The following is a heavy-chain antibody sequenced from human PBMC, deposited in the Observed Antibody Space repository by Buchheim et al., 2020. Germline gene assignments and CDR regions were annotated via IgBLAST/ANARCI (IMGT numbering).Heavy chain of an antibody. D-gene: IGHD1-26*01. CDR3: TTARATDPHLTDY. CDR1: GFTFSNAW. V-gene: IGHV3-15*01. CDR2: IKSKTDGGPT. Sequence: EVQLVESGGGLVKPGGSLRLSCAASGFTFSNAWMSWVRQAPGKGLEWVGRIKSKTDGGPTDYAAPVKGRFTISSDDSKNTLYLKRNSLKAEDTAVYYCTTARATDPHLTDYGGQETL. J-gene: IGHJ4*02.